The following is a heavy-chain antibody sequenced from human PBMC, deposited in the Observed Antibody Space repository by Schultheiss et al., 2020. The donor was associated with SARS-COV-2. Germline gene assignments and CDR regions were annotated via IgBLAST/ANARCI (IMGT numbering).Heavy chain of an antibody. CDR3: ARGTMVRGVIIYPG. Sequence: SETLSLTCSVSDDSITSYYWNWIRQPPGRGMEWIGYTHYTGAADLNPSLASRVTLSVDTSKKQFSLKLSSVTAADTAVYYCARGTMVRGVIIYPGWGQGTLVTVSS. J-gene: IGHJ4*02. D-gene: IGHD3-10*01. CDR2: THYTGAA. CDR1: DDSITSYY. V-gene: IGHV4-59*13.